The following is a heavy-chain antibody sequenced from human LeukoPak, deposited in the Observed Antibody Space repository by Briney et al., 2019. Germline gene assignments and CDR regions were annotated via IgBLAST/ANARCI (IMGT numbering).Heavy chain of an antibody. J-gene: IGHJ4*02. CDR2: IGKGGDT. Sequence: QPGGSLRLSCAASGFTFSNYDMHWVRQVTGKGLEWVSGIGKGGDTYYAGSVKGRFTISRENAKNSLYLQMNSLRAEDTAVYYCARAPGGWLRGSLGYWGQGTLVTVSS. D-gene: IGHD5-12*01. V-gene: IGHV3-13*04. CDR1: GFTFSNYD. CDR3: ARAPGGWLRGSLGY.